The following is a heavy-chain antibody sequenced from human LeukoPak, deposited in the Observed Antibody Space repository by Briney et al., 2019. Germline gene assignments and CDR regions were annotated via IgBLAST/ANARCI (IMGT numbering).Heavy chain of an antibody. CDR3: AIPHSNYYSSGSSGIGYFDY. CDR1: GFTFSSYA. D-gene: IGHD3-10*01. CDR2: ISGSGGST. V-gene: IGHV3-23*01. J-gene: IGHJ4*02. Sequence: GGSLRLSCAASGFTFSSYAMSRVRQAPGKGLEWVSAISGSGGSTYYADSVKGRFTISRDNSKNTLYLQMNSLRAEDTAVYYCAIPHSNYYSSGSSGIGYFDYWGQGTLVTVSS.